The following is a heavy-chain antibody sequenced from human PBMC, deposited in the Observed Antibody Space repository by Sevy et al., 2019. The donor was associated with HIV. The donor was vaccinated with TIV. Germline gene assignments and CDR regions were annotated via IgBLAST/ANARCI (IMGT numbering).Heavy chain of an antibody. CDR3: AYYYDSSGYNRGDAFDI. V-gene: IGHV4-30-4*01. Sequence: SETLCLTCTVSGGSISSGAYYWSWIRQPPGKGLEWIGYIYYSGSTYYNPSLKSRVTISVDMSKNQFSLKLSSVTAADTAVYYCAYYYDSSGYNRGDAFDIWGQGTMVTVSS. CDR1: GGSISSGAYY. J-gene: IGHJ3*02. D-gene: IGHD3-22*01. CDR2: IYYSGST.